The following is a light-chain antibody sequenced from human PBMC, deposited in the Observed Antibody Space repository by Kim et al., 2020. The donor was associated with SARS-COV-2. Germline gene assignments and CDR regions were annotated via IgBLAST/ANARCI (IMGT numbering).Light chain of an antibody. Sequence: PGERATLSCRASQSVITYLAWYQQKPGQAPRLLIYDSSTRAPGIPARFVGSGSGTDFTLTITSLDPEDFAVYYCQQRSDWPPLTFGGGTKVDIK. CDR2: DSS. CDR3: QQRSDWPPLT. V-gene: IGKV3-11*01. J-gene: IGKJ4*01. CDR1: QSVITY.